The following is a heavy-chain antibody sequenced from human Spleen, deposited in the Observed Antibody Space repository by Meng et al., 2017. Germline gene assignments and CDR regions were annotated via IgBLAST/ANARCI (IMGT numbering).Heavy chain of an antibody. V-gene: IGHV1-2*06. Sequence: VQLVQSGAEVKNPGASVKVSCKASGYTFTGYYMHWVRQAPGQGLEWMGRISPNSGGTTYAQKFQGRVTITRDTSASTAYMELSSLSSEDTAVYYCARDEDISAAGYLLGDFWGQGTLVTVFS. CDR2: ISPNSGGT. J-gene: IGHJ4*02. CDR3: ARDEDISAAGYLLGDF. CDR1: GYTFTGYY. D-gene: IGHD6-13*01.